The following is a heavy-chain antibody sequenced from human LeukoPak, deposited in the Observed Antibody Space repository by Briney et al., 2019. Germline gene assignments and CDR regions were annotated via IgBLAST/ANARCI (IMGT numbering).Heavy chain of an antibody. CDR3: ARTHYYDSSGYYSVRVGFDP. CDR1: GGSISSYY. V-gene: IGHV4-59*01. D-gene: IGHD3-22*01. J-gene: IGHJ5*02. Sequence: SSETLSLTCTVSGGSISSYYWSWIRQPPGKGLEWIGYIYYSGSTNYNPSLKSRVTISVDTSKNQFSLKLSSVTAADTAVYYCARTHYYDSSGYYSVRVGFDPWGQGTLVTVSS. CDR2: IYYSGST.